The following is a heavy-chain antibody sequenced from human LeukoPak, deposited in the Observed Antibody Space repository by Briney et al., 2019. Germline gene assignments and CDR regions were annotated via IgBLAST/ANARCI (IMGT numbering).Heavy chain of an antibody. CDR3: ASEVAGTLY. J-gene: IGHJ4*02. CDR2: IKQDGSEK. Sequence: PGGSLRLSCAASGFTVSTNYMSWVRQAPGKGLEWVANIKQDGSEKYYVDSVKGRFTISRDNAKNSLYLQMNSLRAEDTAVYYCASEVAGTLYWGQGTLVTVSS. V-gene: IGHV3-7*01. CDR1: GFTVSTNY. D-gene: IGHD6-19*01.